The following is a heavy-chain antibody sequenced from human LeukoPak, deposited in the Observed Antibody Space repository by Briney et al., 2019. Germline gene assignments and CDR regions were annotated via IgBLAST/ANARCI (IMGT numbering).Heavy chain of an antibody. D-gene: IGHD3-10*01. CDR2: ISGSGGST. Sequence: PGGSLRLSCAASGFTFSDYALNWVRQAPGKGLEWVSAISGSGGSTYYADSVKGRFTISRDNSKNTLYLQVNSLRAEDTAVYYCAKGGRGSGSYNYFDYWGQGTLVTVSS. V-gene: IGHV3-23*01. CDR3: AKGGRGSGSYNYFDY. J-gene: IGHJ4*02. CDR1: GFTFSDYA.